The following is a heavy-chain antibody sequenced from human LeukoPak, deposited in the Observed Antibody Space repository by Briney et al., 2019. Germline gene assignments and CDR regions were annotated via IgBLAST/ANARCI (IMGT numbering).Heavy chain of an antibody. CDR3: ARRGHYYDTSGYYYFDY. D-gene: IGHD3-22*01. V-gene: IGHV4-39*01. J-gene: IGHJ4*02. CDR1: GGSISSYY. Sequence: PSETLSLTCTVSGGSISSYYWGWIRQPPGKGLEWIGSTYYRGSTNDNPSLKSRVTISVDTSKNQSSLKLTSVTAADTAVYYCARRGHYYDTSGYYYFDYWGQGTLVTVSS. CDR2: TYYRGST.